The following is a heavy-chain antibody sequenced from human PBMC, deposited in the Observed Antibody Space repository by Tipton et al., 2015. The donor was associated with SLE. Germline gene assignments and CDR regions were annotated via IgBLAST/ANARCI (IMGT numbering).Heavy chain of an antibody. Sequence: GSLRLSCAASGFTFNNYWMHWFRQVPGKGLEWVSRIDHDGSGTSYADSVEDRFTISRDNTKKTLYLQMNSLRAEDTAVYYCARAHYDFRSYNLDFWGQGALVTVSS. CDR3: ARAHYDFRSYNLDF. D-gene: IGHD3-3*01. CDR2: IDHDGSGT. V-gene: IGHV3-74*01. J-gene: IGHJ4*02. CDR1: GFTFNNYW.